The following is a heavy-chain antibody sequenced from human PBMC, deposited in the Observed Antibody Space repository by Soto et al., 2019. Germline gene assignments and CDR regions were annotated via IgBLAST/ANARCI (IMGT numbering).Heavy chain of an antibody. V-gene: IGHV1-3*01. CDR2: INAGNGNK. Sequence: GASVKVSCKASGYSFTSYSIHWVRQAPGQRLEWMGWINAGNGNKKYSQKFQGRVTIARDTSASTAYMELSSLRPEDTAVYYCAREHDFWSNYCFDYWGQGTLVTVSS. CDR1: GYSFTSYS. CDR3: AREHDFWSNYCFDY. J-gene: IGHJ4*02. D-gene: IGHD3-3*01.